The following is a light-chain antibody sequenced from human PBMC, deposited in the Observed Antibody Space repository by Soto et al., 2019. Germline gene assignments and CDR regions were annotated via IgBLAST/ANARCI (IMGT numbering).Light chain of an antibody. CDR1: QSVSSY. CDR3: QQYGSSRGT. CDR2: GAS. V-gene: IGKV3-20*01. J-gene: IGKJ4*01. Sequence: EIVLTQSPGTLSLSPGEGATLSCRASQSVSSYLGWYQQKLGQAPRLLIYGASSRATGIPDRFSGSVSGTDVTLTISRLEPEDFAVYYCQQYGSSRGTFGGGTKVEIK.